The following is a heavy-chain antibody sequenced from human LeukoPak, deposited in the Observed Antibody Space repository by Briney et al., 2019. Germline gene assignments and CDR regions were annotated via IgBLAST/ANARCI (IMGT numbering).Heavy chain of an antibody. J-gene: IGHJ4*02. V-gene: IGHV3-30*03. CDR2: ISYDGSNK. CDR1: GFTFSSYG. CDR3: ASNLYYYDSSGSY. Sequence: GGSLRLSCAASGFTFSSYGMHWVRQAPGKGLEWVAVISYDGSNKYYADSVKGRFTISRDNSTNTLYLQMNSLRAEDTAVYYCASNLYYYDSSGSYWGQGTLVTVSS. D-gene: IGHD3-22*01.